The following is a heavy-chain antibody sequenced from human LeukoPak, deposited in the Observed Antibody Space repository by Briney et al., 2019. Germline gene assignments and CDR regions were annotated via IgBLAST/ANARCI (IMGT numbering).Heavy chain of an antibody. V-gene: IGHV1-2*06. D-gene: IGHD2-2*01. CDR3: GGSSRPLDCFDY. CDR2: INPNSGVT. CDR1: GYTFTGYY. Sequence: ASVKVSCKASGYTFTGYYIHWLRQAPGQGLEWLGRINPNSGVTSYAQAFQDRVTLTRDPSISTAYIELSSLTSDDTAVYYCGGSSRPLDCFDYWGQGTLVTVSS. J-gene: IGHJ4*02.